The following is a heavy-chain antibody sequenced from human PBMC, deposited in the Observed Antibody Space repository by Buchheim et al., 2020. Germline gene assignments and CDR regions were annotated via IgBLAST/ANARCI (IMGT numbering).Heavy chain of an antibody. CDR3: ASERRSGRLIND. Sequence: QVQLVESGGGVVQPGRSLRLSCATSGFTFSGYGMHWVRQAPGKGLEWVAVIWYDGSNKYYADSVKGRFTISRDNSKNTLHLQMNSLRAEDTAVYYCASERRSGRLINDWGQGT. D-gene: IGHD6-25*01. V-gene: IGHV3-33*01. J-gene: IGHJ4*02. CDR2: IWYDGSNK. CDR1: GFTFSGYG.